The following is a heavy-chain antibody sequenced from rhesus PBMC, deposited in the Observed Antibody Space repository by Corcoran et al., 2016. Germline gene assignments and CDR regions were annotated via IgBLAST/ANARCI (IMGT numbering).Heavy chain of an antibody. D-gene: IGHD5-12*01. CDR2: IYGGSGYT. V-gene: IGHV4-127*01. Sequence: QVQLQESGPGLVKPSETLSLTCAVSGYSISSGYGWGWIRQPPGKVLEWIGQIYGGSGYTYYNPSLKSRVTVSKDTSKNQFSLKLSSVTAADTAVYYCARDRDTALDYWGQGVLVTVSS. J-gene: IGHJ4*01. CDR3: ARDRDTALDY. CDR1: GYSISSGYG.